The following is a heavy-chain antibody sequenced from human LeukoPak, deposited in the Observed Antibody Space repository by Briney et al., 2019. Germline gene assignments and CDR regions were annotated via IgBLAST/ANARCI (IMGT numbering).Heavy chain of an antibody. D-gene: IGHD2-2*01. CDR2: INPNSGGT. J-gene: IGHJ6*04. CDR3: ARDRSVVVPAAMPGYYYYGMDV. V-gene: IGHV1-2*04. Sequence: ASVKVSCKASGHTVTGYDMLWLRQSAGQEREGMGWINPNSGGTNYAQKFQGWVTMTRDTSISTAYMELSSLRSADTAVYYCARDRSVVVPAAMPGYYYYGMDVWGKGTTVTVSS. CDR1: GHTVTGYD.